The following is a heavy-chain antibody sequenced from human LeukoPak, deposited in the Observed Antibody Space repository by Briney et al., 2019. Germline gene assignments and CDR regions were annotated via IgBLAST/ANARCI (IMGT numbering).Heavy chain of an antibody. CDR3: ARELALAYCGGDCYSQGGY. Sequence: SVKVSCKVAGGIINNFAISWVRQAPGQGLEWMGGLSPVLATYAQKFQGRVTITADESTDTVYMELSSLRSEDTAVYYCARELALAYCGGDCYSQGGYWGQGTLVTVSS. CDR2: LSPVLA. V-gene: IGHV1-69*13. D-gene: IGHD2-21*02. CDR1: GGIINNFA. J-gene: IGHJ4*02.